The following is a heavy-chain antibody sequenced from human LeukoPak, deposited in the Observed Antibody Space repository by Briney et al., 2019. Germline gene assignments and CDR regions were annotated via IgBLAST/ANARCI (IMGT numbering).Heavy chain of an antibody. CDR2: IYHSVST. D-gene: IGHD3-10*01. CDR3: ERRGLLWFGELPVLD. CDR1: GYSISSGYY. V-gene: IGHV4-38-2*02. Sequence: SETLSLTCTVSGYSISSGYYWGWIRQPPGKGLEWIGSIYHSVSTYYNPSLKSRVTISVDTYKTEFSLRLSSVTAADAAVYYCERRGLLWFGELPVLDWGQGTLVTVSS. J-gene: IGHJ4*02.